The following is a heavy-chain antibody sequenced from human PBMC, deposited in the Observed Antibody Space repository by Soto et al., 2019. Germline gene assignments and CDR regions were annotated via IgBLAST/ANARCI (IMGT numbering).Heavy chain of an antibody. CDR3: ARQIYDSDTGPNFQYYFDS. D-gene: IGHD3-22*01. V-gene: IGHV5-10-1*01. CDR2: IDPSDSQT. J-gene: IGHJ4*02. Sequence: GESLKISCKGSGYSFAGYWITWVRQKPGKGLGWMGRIDPSDSQTYYSPSFRGHVTISATKSITTVFLQWSSLRTSDTAMYYCARQIYDSDTGPNFQYYFDSWGQGTPVTVSS. CDR1: GYSFAGYW.